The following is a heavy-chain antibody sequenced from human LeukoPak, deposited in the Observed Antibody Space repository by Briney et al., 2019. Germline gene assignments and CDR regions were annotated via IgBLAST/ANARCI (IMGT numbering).Heavy chain of an antibody. Sequence: PSETLSLTCAVYGGSFSGYYWSWIRQPPGKGLEWIGEVNHSGSTNYNPSLKSRVTISVDTSKNQFSLKLSSVTAADTAVYYCATTMVRGVRAVSMDVWGKGTTVTASS. D-gene: IGHD3-10*01. J-gene: IGHJ6*04. V-gene: IGHV4-34*01. CDR3: ATTMVRGVRAVSMDV. CDR1: GGSFSGYY. CDR2: VNHSGST.